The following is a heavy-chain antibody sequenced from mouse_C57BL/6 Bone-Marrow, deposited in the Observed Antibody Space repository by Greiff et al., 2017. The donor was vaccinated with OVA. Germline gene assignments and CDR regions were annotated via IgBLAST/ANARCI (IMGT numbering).Heavy chain of an antibody. J-gene: IGHJ3*01. CDR3: ARRPGYSNPFAY. Sequence: EVKLMESGPGMVKPSQSLSLTCAVTGYSITSGYDWHWIRHFPGNKLEWMGYISYSGSTNYNPSLKSRISITHDTSKNHFFLKLNSVTTEDTATYYCARRPGYSNPFAYWGQGTLVTVSA. CDR2: ISYSGST. V-gene: IGHV3-1*01. CDR1: GYSITSGYD. D-gene: IGHD2-5*01.